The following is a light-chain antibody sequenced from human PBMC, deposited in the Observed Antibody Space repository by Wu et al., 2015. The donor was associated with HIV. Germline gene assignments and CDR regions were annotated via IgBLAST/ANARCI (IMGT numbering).Light chain of an antibody. Sequence: AIQMTQSPSSLSASVGDRVTITCRASQGIRNDLAWYQQKPGKAPKLLIFAASSLQSGVSSRFSGSGAGTDFTLTISRLEPEDFAVYYCQHYANSPRWTFGQGTKVEI. CDR2: AAS. CDR1: QGIRND. CDR3: QHYANSPRWT. J-gene: IGKJ1*01. V-gene: IGKV1-6*01.